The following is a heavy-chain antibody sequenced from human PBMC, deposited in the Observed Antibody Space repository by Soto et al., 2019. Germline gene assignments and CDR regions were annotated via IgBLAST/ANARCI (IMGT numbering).Heavy chain of an antibody. J-gene: IGHJ5*01. CDR2: ISYSGST. CDR3: ARVRQGCSANNCYFDP. D-gene: IGHD1-1*01. V-gene: IGHV4-61*01. CDR1: GGSVSSGTYY. Sequence: SETLSLTCTVSGGSVSSGTYYWSWIRQPPGKGLEWIGHISYSGSTNYNPSLKSRVTISLQESKNQFYLNLNSVTAADTAIYYCARVRQGCSANNCYFDPWGQGTQVTVSS.